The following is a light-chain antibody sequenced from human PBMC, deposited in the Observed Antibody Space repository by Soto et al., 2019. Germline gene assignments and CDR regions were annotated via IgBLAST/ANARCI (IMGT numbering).Light chain of an antibody. J-gene: IGKJ4*01. CDR2: EAS. V-gene: IGKV1-5*03. Sequence: DIQMTQSPSTLAASVGDRVTIPCRASQTISSWLAWYQQKPGKAPKLLIYEASSLESGVPSTFSGIGSGTEFTLTISSLQPDDFATYYCQQYDTYPLTFGGGTKVEIK. CDR1: QTISSW. CDR3: QQYDTYPLT.